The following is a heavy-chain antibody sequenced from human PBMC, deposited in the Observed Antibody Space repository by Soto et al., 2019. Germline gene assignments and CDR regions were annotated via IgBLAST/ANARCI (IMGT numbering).Heavy chain of an antibody. J-gene: IGHJ5*02. CDR1: GFTFSSYA. Sequence: EVQLLESGGGLVQPGGSLRLSCAASGFTFSSYAMSWVRQAPGKGLEWVSVISGSGGSTYYADSVKGRFTISRDTSKNAVHLELTRAGAAVAAVYYCAAGQGALIAEWVWSDLGGQGTLVTVSS. V-gene: IGHV3-23*01. CDR3: AAGQGALIAEWVWSDL. D-gene: IGHD3-3*01. CDR2: ISGSGGST.